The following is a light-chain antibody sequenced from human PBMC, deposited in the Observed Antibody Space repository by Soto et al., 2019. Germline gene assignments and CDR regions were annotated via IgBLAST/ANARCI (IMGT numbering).Light chain of an antibody. Sequence: DIPLTQSPSSLSASVGDRVTITCQASQDIKNFLNWYQQKPGKVPKLLIYDGSSLETGVPSRFSGSGSGTDFTFAISSLQPDDIATYYCQQYDDLPYTFGQGTKLEI. CDR1: QDIKNF. V-gene: IGKV1-33*01. CDR3: QQYDDLPYT. J-gene: IGKJ2*01. CDR2: DGS.